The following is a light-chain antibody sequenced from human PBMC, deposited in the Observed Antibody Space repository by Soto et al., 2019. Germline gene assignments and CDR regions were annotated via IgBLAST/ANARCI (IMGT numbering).Light chain of an antibody. V-gene: IGKV1-39*01. J-gene: IGKJ1*01. CDR1: QRISSY. CDR2: DAS. Sequence: DIQMTQSPSSLSASVRDRVTFTYRRSQRISSYLNWYQQKPGKAPRLLIYDASSLQSGVPSTFSGSGSETDFTLTISSLKTEDFATYYCQQTYTTPRTFGQGTKVDIK. CDR3: QQTYTTPRT.